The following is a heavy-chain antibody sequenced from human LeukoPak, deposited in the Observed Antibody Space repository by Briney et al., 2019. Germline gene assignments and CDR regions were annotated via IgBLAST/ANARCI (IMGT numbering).Heavy chain of an antibody. CDR1: GHTFTGYY. Sequence: GASVKVSCKASGHTFTGYYMHWVRQAPGQGLEWMGWISGNNGNTHYAQKFQGRVTMTTDTSTSTAYMDLRSLRSDDTAVYYCARYYDSSGYYWDYFDYWGQGTLVTVSS. V-gene: IGHV1-18*04. D-gene: IGHD3-22*01. CDR3: ARYYDSSGYYWDYFDY. J-gene: IGHJ4*02. CDR2: ISGNNGNT.